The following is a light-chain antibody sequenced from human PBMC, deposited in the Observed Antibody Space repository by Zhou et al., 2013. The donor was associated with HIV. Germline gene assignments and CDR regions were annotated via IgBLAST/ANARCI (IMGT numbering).Light chain of an antibody. J-gene: IGKJ5*01. Sequence: EIVLTQSPATLSLSPGERATLSCRASQSVTSSFVVWYQQRPGQAPRPLIYGPSTRATGVPDRFRGSGSGTDFTLTITRLEAEDFAVYYCQQYATLPRTFGQGTRLDI. CDR2: GPS. V-gene: IGKV3-20*01. CDR3: QQYATLPRT. CDR1: QSVTSSF.